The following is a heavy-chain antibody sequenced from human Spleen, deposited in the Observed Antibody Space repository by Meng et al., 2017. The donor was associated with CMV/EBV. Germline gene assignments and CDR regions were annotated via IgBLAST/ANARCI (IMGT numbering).Heavy chain of an antibody. CDR1: GYTFTNYG. CDR2: ISVYTGNR. Sequence: QVQLVQSGAEVKKPGASVKVSCKASGYTFTNYGISWVRQAPGQGLEWMGWISVYTGNRNYEQNLQGRVTMTTDTSTNTAYMELRSLRSEDTAIFYCVREGSGYKYFDYWGQGTLVTVSS. V-gene: IGHV1-18*01. J-gene: IGHJ4*02. D-gene: IGHD5-12*01. CDR3: VREGSGYKYFDY.